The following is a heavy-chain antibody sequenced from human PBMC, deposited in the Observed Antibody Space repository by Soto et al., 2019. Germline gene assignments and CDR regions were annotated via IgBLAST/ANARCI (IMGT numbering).Heavy chain of an antibody. J-gene: IGHJ6*03. D-gene: IGHD6-13*01. Sequence: PGGSLRLSCAASGVTFSDYYMSWIRQAPGKGLEWVSYISSSGSTIYYADSVKGRFTISRDNAKNSLYLQMNSLRAEDTAVYYCARIADYYYYYMDVWGKGTTVTVSS. CDR3: ARIADYYYYYMDV. CDR1: GVTFSDYY. CDR2: ISSSGSTI. V-gene: IGHV3-11*01.